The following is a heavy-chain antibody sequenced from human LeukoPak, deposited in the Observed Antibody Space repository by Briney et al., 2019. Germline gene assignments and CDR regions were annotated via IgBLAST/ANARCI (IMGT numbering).Heavy chain of an antibody. Sequence: SETLSLTCTVSGGSISGYYWSWIRQPPGKGLEWIGYIYYSGSTNYNPSLKSRVTISVDTSKNQFSLKLSSVTAADMAVYYCAREFERGGSETFGIWGQGTMVTVSS. V-gene: IGHV4-59*01. CDR2: IYYSGST. D-gene: IGHD1-26*01. CDR3: AREFERGGSETFGI. CDR1: GGSISGYY. J-gene: IGHJ3*02.